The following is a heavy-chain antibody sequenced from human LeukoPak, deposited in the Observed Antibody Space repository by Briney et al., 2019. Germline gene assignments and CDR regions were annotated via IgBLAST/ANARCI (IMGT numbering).Heavy chain of an antibody. CDR3: PKDITAQWEQPKGGFYYYGMDG. J-gene: IGHJ6*02. Sequence: PGGSLRLSCSASGFTFDDHDMQWVREARGKGVEWVSGISWNSGSIVYADSVKGRFTTSRDNAKTSLYLQMNSLRAEDTALYYCPKDITAQWEQPKGGFYYYGMDGWGQGPLVTVSS. CDR1: GFTFDDHD. CDR2: ISWNSGSI. D-gene: IGHD1-26*01. V-gene: IGHV3-9*01.